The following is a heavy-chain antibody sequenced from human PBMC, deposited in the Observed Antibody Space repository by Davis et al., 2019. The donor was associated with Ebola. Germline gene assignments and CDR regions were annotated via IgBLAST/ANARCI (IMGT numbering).Heavy chain of an antibody. CDR1: GYTFTSYA. J-gene: IGHJ4*02. CDR3: AREAALTLGAFDY. Sequence: ASVKVSCKASGYTFTSYAMHWVRKAPGQRLEWMGWINAGNGNTKYSQKFQGRVTITRDTSASTAYMELSSLRSEDTAVYYCAREAALTLGAFDYWGQGTLVTVSS. CDR2: INAGNGNT. D-gene: IGHD7-27*01. V-gene: IGHV1-3*01.